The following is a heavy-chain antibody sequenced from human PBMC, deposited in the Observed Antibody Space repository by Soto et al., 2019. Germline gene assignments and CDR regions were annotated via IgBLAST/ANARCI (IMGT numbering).Heavy chain of an antibody. D-gene: IGHD4-17*01. V-gene: IGHV3-23*01. CDR3: ARGDGIYGDFPSRFDS. Sequence: EVQLLESGGGLVQPGGSLRLSCAGSGFTFNTYVMSWVRQAPGKGLEWVSAISRSGGTTYNADSVKGRFVISRDNSKKTIYLQMNNLTAEDTATYFCARGDGIYGDFPSRFDSWGQGTPVTVSS. CDR2: ISRSGGTT. J-gene: IGHJ4*02. CDR1: GFTFNTYV.